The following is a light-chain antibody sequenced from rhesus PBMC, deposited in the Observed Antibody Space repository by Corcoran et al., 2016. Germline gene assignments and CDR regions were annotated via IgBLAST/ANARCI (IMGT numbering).Light chain of an antibody. V-gene: IGKV1-74*01. J-gene: IGKJ1*01. CDR1: ENVNNY. Sequence: DIQMTQSPSSLSASVGDRVTITCRASENVNNYLNWYQQKPGKAPKLLIYKASTLESGVPSSFSGRGSGTDFTLTISRLQTEDFATCYCHHSYGTPLTFGEGTKVELK. CDR3: HHSYGTPLT. CDR2: KAS.